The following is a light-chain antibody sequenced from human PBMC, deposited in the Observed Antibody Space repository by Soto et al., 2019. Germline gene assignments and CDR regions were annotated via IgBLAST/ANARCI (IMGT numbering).Light chain of an antibody. CDR1: QSVRNNY. CDR2: AAS. V-gene: IGKV3-20*01. Sequence: EIVLTQSPGTLSLSPGERATLSCRAIQSVRNNYLAWYQQRPGQAPRLLIYAASSRATGIPDRFSGSGSGTDFTLTISRLEPEDFAVYYCQQYGSSPPITFGQGTRLEIK. J-gene: IGKJ5*01. CDR3: QQYGSSPPIT.